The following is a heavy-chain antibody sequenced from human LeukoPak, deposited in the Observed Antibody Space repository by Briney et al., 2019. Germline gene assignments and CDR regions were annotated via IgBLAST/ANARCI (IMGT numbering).Heavy chain of an antibody. Sequence: GGSLRLSCAASGFTFSSYAMHWVRQAPGKGLEWVVVISYDGSNKYYADSVKGRFTISRDNSKNTLYLQMNSLRAEDTAVYYCAGIVGADAFDIWGQGTMVTVSS. CDR1: GFTFSSYA. CDR3: AGIVGADAFDI. V-gene: IGHV3-30-3*01. CDR2: ISYDGSNK. D-gene: IGHD1-26*01. J-gene: IGHJ3*02.